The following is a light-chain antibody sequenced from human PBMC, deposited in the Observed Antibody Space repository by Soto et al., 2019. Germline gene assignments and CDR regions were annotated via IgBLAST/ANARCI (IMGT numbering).Light chain of an antibody. Sequence: QSVLTQPPSASGTPGQTVTISCSGRFSNIGSNFIYWYQQLPGTAPKLLIYRNNERPSGVPDRFSASKSGTSASLAISGLRSEDGADYHCAAWDDSLSGVVFSGGTKLTVL. V-gene: IGLV1-47*01. J-gene: IGLJ3*02. CDR1: FSNIGSNF. CDR3: AAWDDSLSGVV. CDR2: RNN.